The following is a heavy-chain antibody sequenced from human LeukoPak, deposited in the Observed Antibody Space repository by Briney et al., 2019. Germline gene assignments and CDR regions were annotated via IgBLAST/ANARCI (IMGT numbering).Heavy chain of an antibody. CDR3: ARDLDGHDWLHDY. CDR2: ISSSSSYI. CDR1: GFTFSSYS. V-gene: IGHV3-21*01. J-gene: IGHJ4*02. D-gene: IGHD5-24*01. Sequence: PGGSLRLSCAASGFTFSSYSMNWVRQAPGKGLEWVSSISSSSSYIYYADSVKGRFTISRDNAKNSLYLQMNSLRAEDTAVYYCARDLDGHDWLHDYWGQGTLVTVSS.